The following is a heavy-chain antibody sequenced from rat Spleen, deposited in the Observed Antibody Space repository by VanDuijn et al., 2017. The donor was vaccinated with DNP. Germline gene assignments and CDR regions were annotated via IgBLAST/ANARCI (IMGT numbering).Heavy chain of an antibody. CDR2: ISPSDVNT. D-gene: IGHD1-11*01. Sequence: EVQLVESGGGLVQPGKSLKLSCAASGFTFSNFGMYWIRQAPTKGLEWVASISPSDVNTYYRNSVKGRFTISRDGAKSTLFLQMDSLRSEDTATYYCATSTGSMDAWGQGTSVTVSS. CDR3: ATSTGSMDA. CDR1: GFTFSNFG. J-gene: IGHJ4*01. V-gene: IGHV5-19*01.